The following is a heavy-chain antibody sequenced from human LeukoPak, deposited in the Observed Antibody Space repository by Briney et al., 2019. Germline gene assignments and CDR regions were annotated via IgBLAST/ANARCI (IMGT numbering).Heavy chain of an antibody. Sequence: MPSETLSLTCTVSGGSISSYYWSWIRQPPGKGLEWIGYIYYSGSTNYNPSLKSRVTISVDTSKNQFSLKLSSVTAADTAVYYCARGLGGWLRLFDYWGQGTLVTVSS. CDR1: GGSISSYY. CDR2: IYYSGST. J-gene: IGHJ4*02. CDR3: ARGLGGWLRLFDY. V-gene: IGHV4-59*12. D-gene: IGHD6-19*01.